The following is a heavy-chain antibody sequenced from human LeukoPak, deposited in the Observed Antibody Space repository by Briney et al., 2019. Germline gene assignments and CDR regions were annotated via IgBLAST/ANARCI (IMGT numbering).Heavy chain of an antibody. CDR1: GYTFTGYY. D-gene: IGHD5-12*01. V-gene: IGHV1-2*02. Sequence: GASVKVSCKASGYTFTGYYMHWVRQAPGQGLEWMGWINPNSGGTDYAQKFQGRVTMTRDTSISTAYMELSRLRSDDTAVYYCARDQLVAIDAFDIWGQGTMVTVSS. CDR3: ARDQLVAIDAFDI. CDR2: INPNSGGT. J-gene: IGHJ3*02.